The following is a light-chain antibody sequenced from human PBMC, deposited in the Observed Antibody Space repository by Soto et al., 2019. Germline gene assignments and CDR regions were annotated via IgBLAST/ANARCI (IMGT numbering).Light chain of an antibody. V-gene: IGLV2-11*01. CDR3: YSYAGSSPLV. Sequence: QSALTQPRSVSGSPGQSVTISCTGTSSDVGGYNYVSWYQHHPGKAPKVMVHEVSNRPSGVPDRFSGSKSGNTASLTISGLQAEDEADYYCYSYAGSSPLVFGGGTKLTVL. J-gene: IGLJ3*02. CDR1: SSDVGGYNY. CDR2: EVS.